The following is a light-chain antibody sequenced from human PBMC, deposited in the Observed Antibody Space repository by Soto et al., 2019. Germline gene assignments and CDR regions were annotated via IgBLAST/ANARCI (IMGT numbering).Light chain of an antibody. CDR2: GAS. CDR3: QQYGSSPLT. J-gene: IGKJ1*01. CDR1: QSVSSSY. Sequence: MVSISLVTLSLYKKERATLSCRASQSVSSSYLAWYQQKPGQAPRLLIYGASSRATGIPDRFSGSGSGTDFTLTISRLEPEDFAVYYCQQYGSSPLTFGQGTKVDIK. V-gene: IGKV3-20*01.